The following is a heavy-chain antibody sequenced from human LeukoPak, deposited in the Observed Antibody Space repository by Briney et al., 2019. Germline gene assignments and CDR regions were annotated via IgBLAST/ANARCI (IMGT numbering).Heavy chain of an antibody. CDR2: INPNSGGT. CDR3: ARVRYGGNWNYCFDY. CDR1: GYTFTGYY. Sequence: ASVKVSCKASGYTFTGYYMHWVRQAPGQGLEWMGWINPNSGGTNYAQKFQGRATMTRDTSISTAYMELSRLRSDDTAVYYCARVRYGGNWNYCFDYWGQGTLVTVSS. D-gene: IGHD1-7*01. V-gene: IGHV1-2*02. J-gene: IGHJ4*02.